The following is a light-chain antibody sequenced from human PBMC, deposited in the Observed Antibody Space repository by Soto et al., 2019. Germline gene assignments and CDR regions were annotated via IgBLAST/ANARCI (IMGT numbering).Light chain of an antibody. J-gene: IGLJ3*02. CDR2: EYD. CDR3: CSYAGDSTWV. Sequence: QSALTQPASVSGSPGQSVTISCTGTSSDVGSYNLVSWHQQKPGKAPKLVIYEYDKRPSGISNRFSGSKSGSTASLTVSGLQVEDEADYYCCSYAGDSTWVFGGGTKVTVL. CDR1: SSDVGSYNL. V-gene: IGLV2-23*01.